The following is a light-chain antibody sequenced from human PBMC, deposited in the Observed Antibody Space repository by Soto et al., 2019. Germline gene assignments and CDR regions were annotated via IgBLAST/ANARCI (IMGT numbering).Light chain of an antibody. CDR3: QQYAASPWA. J-gene: IGKJ1*01. CDR2: AAS. Sequence: EIVLTQSPGTLSSSPGERVILSCRASQSVSDNYLAWYQQKPGQRPRLLIYAASSRATGIPDRFSGSGSGTDFTLTISSLEPEDFAVYYCQQYAASPWAFGRGTKVEI. CDR1: QSVSDNY. V-gene: IGKV3-20*01.